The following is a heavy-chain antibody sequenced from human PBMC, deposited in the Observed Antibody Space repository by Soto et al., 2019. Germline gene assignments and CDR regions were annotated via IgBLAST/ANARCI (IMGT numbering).Heavy chain of an antibody. Sequence: QVQLQESGPGLVKPSETLSLTCTVSGGSISSYYWSWIRQPPGKGLEWIGYISYSGSTNYNPSLKSRATISVDTSKNHFSLKLSSVTAADSAVYYCARERWELPYFDYWGQGTLVTVSS. CDR1: GGSISSYY. D-gene: IGHD1-26*01. CDR3: ARERWELPYFDY. V-gene: IGHV4-59*01. CDR2: ISYSGST. J-gene: IGHJ4*02.